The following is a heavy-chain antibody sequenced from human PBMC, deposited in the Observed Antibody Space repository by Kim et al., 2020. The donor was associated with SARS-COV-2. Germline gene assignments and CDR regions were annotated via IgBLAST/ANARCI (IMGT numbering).Heavy chain of an antibody. CDR2: INYDGSST. V-gene: IGHV3-74*01. D-gene: IGHD2-15*01. J-gene: IGHJ4*02. CDR3: ARDGAGLEN. CDR1: GFTFRNHW. Sequence: GGSLRLSCAASGFTFRNHWMHWVRQAPGKGLVWVSRINYDGSSTTYADSVKGRFTISRDNAKNMVYLQLNSLRAEDTAVFYCARDGAGLENWGQGTLVTV.